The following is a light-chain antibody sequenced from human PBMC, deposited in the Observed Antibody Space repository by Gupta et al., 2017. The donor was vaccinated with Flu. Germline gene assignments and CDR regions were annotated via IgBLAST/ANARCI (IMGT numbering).Light chain of an antibody. Sequence: QSALTQPRSVSGSPGQSVTISCTGTSSDVGGYNYVSWYQQHPGKAPKLMIYDVSKRPSGGPDRFAGSKVGNTASLTISGLQAEDEADYYCCSYAGSYTWVFGGGTKLTVL. V-gene: IGLV2-11*01. CDR1: SSDVGGYNY. J-gene: IGLJ3*02. CDR2: DVS. CDR3: CSYAGSYTWV.